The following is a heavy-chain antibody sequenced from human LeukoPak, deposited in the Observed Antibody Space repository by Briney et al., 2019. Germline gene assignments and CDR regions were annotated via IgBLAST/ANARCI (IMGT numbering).Heavy chain of an antibody. V-gene: IGHV4-61*02. CDR3: ARAARMISDAFDV. J-gene: IGHJ3*01. D-gene: IGHD3-22*01. Sequence: PSQTLSLTCTVSGGSISSGSYYWSWIRQPAGKGLEWIGRIYTSGSTNYSPSLKSRVTISVDTSKNQFSLKLSSVTAADTAVYYCARAARMISDAFDVWGQGTMVTVSS. CDR1: GGSISSGSYY. CDR2: IYTSGST.